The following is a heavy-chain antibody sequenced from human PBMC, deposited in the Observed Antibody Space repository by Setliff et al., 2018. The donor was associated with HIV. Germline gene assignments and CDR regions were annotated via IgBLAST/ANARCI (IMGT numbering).Heavy chain of an antibody. Sequence: GASVKVSCKASGYTFTSYGISWVRQAPGQGLEWMGWISGYNGNTNYAQKFQGRVTITADESTSTAYMELSSLRSEDTAVYYCARAMFGATYYYYYMDVWGKGTTVTVSS. CDR3: ARAMFGATYYYYYMDV. D-gene: IGHD3-16*01. J-gene: IGHJ6*03. V-gene: IGHV1-18*01. CDR2: ISGYNGNT. CDR1: GYTFTSYG.